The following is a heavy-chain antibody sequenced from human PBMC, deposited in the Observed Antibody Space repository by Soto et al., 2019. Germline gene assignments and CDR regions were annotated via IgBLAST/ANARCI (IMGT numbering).Heavy chain of an antibody. J-gene: IGHJ6*02. CDR3: AKDQGREYDFWSGYPPYYYYGMDV. D-gene: IGHD3-3*01. CDR1: GFTFSSYA. V-gene: IGHV3-23*01. CDR2: ISGSGGST. Sequence: PGGSLRLSCAASGFTFSSYAMSWVRQAPGKGLEWVSAISGSGGSTYYADSVKGRFTISRDNSKNTLYLQMNSLRAEDTAVYYCAKDQGREYDFWSGYPPYYYYGMDVWGQGTTVTVYS.